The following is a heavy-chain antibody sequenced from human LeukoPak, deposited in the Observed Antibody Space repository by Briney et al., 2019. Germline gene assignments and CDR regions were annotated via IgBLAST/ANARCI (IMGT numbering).Heavy chain of an antibody. D-gene: IGHD6-13*01. CDR2: IYYSGGT. CDR1: GGSVSSGSYY. J-gene: IGHJ3*02. V-gene: IGHV4-61*01. CDR3: ARDPQYSSSSDAFDI. Sequence: SETLSLTCTVPGGSVSSGSYYWSWIRQPPGKGLEWIGYIYYSGGTNYNPSLMSRVTISVDTSKNQFSLKVSSVAAADTAVYFCARDPQYSSSSDAFDIWGQGTMVTVSS.